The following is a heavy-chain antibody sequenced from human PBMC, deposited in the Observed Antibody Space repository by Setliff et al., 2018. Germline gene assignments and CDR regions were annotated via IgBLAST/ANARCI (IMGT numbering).Heavy chain of an antibody. CDR2: MNPNSGNT. D-gene: IGHD3-3*01. CDR1: GYTFTSYD. CDR3: ARGRERDYNFWSGYYADMSRYMDV. V-gene: IGHV1-8*02. Sequence: ASVKVSCKASGYTFTSYDINWVRQATGQGLEWMGWMNPNSGNTGYAQKFQGRVTMTRNTSISTAYMELSSLRSEDTAVYYCARGRERDYNFWSGYYADMSRYMDVWGKGTTVTVSS. J-gene: IGHJ6*03.